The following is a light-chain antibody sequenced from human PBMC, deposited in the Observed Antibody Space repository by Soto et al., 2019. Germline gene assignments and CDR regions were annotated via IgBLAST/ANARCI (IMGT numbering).Light chain of an antibody. Sequence: DIQMTQFPSTLSASVGARVTIICRASQSIGSWLAWYQQKPGKAPKLLIYKASILESGVPSRFSGSGSGTEFTLSISSLQPDDSVTYSCQQYNGDPYSFGQGTKLQIQ. V-gene: IGKV1-5*03. CDR1: QSIGSW. CDR2: KAS. J-gene: IGKJ2*01. CDR3: QQYNGDPYS.